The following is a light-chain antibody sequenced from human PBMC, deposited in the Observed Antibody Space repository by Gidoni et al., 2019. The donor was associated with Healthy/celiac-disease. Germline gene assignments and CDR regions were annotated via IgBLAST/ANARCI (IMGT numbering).Light chain of an antibody. Sequence: DIQMTQSPSSLSASVGDRVTITCRASQSISSYLNWYQQKPGKAPKLLIYAASSLQSGGPSRFSGSGSGTDFTLTISSLQPEDVATFYCQQRYSTPSITFGQGTRLEIK. J-gene: IGKJ5*01. CDR2: AAS. CDR1: QSISSY. CDR3: QQRYSTPSIT. V-gene: IGKV1-39*01.